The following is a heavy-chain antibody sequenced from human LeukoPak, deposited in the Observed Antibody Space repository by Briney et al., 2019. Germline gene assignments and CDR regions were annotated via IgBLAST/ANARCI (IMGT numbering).Heavy chain of an antibody. Sequence: GGSLRLSCAASGFTFSSYGMHWVRQAPGKRLEWVAVIWYDGSNKYYADSVKGRFTISRDNSKNTLYLQMNSLRAEDTAVYYCAKDKYYYGSGTYYPDLTFDYWGQGTLVTVSS. CDR2: IWYDGSNK. D-gene: IGHD3-10*01. V-gene: IGHV3-33*06. J-gene: IGHJ4*02. CDR1: GFTFSSYG. CDR3: AKDKYYYGSGTYYPDLTFDY.